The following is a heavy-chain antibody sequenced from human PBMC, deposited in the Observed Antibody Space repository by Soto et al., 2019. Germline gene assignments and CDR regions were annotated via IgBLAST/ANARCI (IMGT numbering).Heavy chain of an antibody. CDR2: ISTTSNTI. CDR1: GFTFSDYS. Sequence: GSLRLSCAASGFTFSDYSMSWFRQAPGQGLEWVSYISTTSNTIYYADSVKGRFTISRDNAENSLYLQMNSLRAADTAVYYCARGQWLVPKNTGECYYFDYWGQGTLVTVSS. D-gene: IGHD6-19*01. CDR3: ARGQWLVPKNTGECYYFDY. J-gene: IGHJ4*02. V-gene: IGHV3-11*04.